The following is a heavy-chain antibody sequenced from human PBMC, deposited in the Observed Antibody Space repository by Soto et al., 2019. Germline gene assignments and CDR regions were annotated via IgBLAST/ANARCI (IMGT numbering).Heavy chain of an antibody. V-gene: IGHV1-46*01. CDR2: FNPSGDAT. CDR3: ARRGMSKIGFET. D-gene: IGHD3-10*01. CDR1: GYIFSNYY. J-gene: IGHJ3*02. Sequence: QVQLVQSGAEVKKPGTSVKVSCKASGYIFSNYYMHWVRQAPGQGLEWMGVFNPSGDATHYAQSFQGRVSVTRDTSTSTVYMELSTLTSEDTAVYYCARRGMSKIGFETWGQGTVVTVSS.